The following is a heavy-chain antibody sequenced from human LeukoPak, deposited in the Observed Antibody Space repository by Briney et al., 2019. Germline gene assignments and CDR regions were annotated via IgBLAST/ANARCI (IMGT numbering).Heavy chain of an antibody. CDR2: ISSSSSTI. D-gene: IGHD1-26*01. CDR3: ARHSGSYFDAFDI. Sequence: GGSLRLSCAASGFTFSSYSMNWVRQAPGKGLEWVSYISSSSSTIYYADSVKGRFTISRDNAKNSLYLQMNSLRAEDTAVYHCARHSGSYFDAFDIWGQGTVVTVSS. V-gene: IGHV3-48*04. CDR1: GFTFSSYS. J-gene: IGHJ3*02.